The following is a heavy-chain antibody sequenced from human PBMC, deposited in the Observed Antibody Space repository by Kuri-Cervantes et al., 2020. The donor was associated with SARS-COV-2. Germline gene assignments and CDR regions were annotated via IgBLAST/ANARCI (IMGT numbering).Heavy chain of an antibody. CDR3: ARDPPKHSSSWYRFGVGYFDY. D-gene: IGHD6-13*01. Sequence: GGSLRLSCAASGFTFSSYAMHWVRRAPGKGLEWVAVISYDGSNKYYADSAKGRFTISRDNSKNTLYLQMNSLRAEDTAVYYCARDPPKHSSSWYRFGVGYFDYWGQGTLVTVSS. V-gene: IGHV3-30-3*01. CDR1: GFTFSSYA. CDR2: ISYDGSNK. J-gene: IGHJ4*02.